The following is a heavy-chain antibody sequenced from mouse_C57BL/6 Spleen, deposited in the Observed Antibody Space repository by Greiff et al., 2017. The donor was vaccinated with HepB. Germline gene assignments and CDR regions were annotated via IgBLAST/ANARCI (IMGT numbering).Heavy chain of an antibody. CDR3: ARRDDGSSHYYAMDY. CDR2: INPSSGYT. D-gene: IGHD1-1*01. Sequence: QVQLQQSGAELARPGASVKMSCKASGYTFTSYTMHWVKQRPGQGLEWIGYINPSSGYTKYNQKFKDKATLTADKSSSTAYMQLSSLTSEDSAVYYCARRDDGSSHYYAMDYWGQGTSVTVSS. V-gene: IGHV1-4*01. J-gene: IGHJ4*01. CDR1: GYTFTSYT.